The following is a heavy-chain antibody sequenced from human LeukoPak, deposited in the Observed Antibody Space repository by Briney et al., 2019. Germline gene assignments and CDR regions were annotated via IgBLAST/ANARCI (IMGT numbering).Heavy chain of an antibody. J-gene: IGHJ6*03. CDR2: IRYDGSNK. Sequence: GGSLRLSCVASGFTFSSYGMHWVRQPPGKGLEWVAFIRYDGSNKYYADSVKGRFAISRDNSKNTLYLQMNSLRAEDTALYYCARGVVVVAVIPYYMDVWGKGTTVTVSS. V-gene: IGHV3-30*02. CDR3: ARGVVVVAVIPYYMDV. D-gene: IGHD2-15*01. CDR1: GFTFSSYG.